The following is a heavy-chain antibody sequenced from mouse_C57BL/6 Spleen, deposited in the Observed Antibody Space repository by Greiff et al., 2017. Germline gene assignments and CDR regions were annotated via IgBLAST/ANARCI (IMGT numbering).Heavy chain of an antibody. CDR2: IYPGDGDT. CDR3: ARGKPHYFDY. J-gene: IGHJ2*01. CDR1: GYAFSSSW. Sequence: LLESGPELVKPGASVKISCKASGYAFSSSWMNWVKQRPGKGLEWIGRIYPGDGDTNYNGKFKGKATLTADKSSSTAYMQLSSLTSEDSAVYFCARGKPHYFDYWGQGTTLTVSS. V-gene: IGHV1-82*01.